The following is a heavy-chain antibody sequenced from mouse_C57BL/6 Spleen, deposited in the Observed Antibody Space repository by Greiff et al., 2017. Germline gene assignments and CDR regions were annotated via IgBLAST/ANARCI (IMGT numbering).Heavy chain of an antibody. CDR1: GYTFTSYW. CDR3: AIGGDSSGLFAY. J-gene: IGHJ3*01. Sequence: QVQLQQPGAELVRPGSSVKLSCKASGYTFTSYWLHWVKQRPIQGLEWIGNIDPSDSETHYNQKFKDKATLTVDQSSSTAYMQLSSLTSEDSAVYYCAIGGDSSGLFAYWGQGTLVTVSA. V-gene: IGHV1-52*01. D-gene: IGHD3-2*02. CDR2: IDPSDSET.